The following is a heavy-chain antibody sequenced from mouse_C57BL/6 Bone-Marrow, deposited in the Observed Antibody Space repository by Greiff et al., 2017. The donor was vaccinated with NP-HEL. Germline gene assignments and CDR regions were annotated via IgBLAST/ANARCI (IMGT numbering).Heavy chain of an antibody. CDR3: ARYHYVSSYGAYAMDY. V-gene: IGHV1-55*01. D-gene: IGHD1-1*01. Sequence: QVQLQQPGAELVKPGASVKMSCKASGYTFTSYWITWVKQRPGQGLEWIGDIYPGSGSTNYNEKFKSKATLTVDTSSSTAYMQLSSLTSEDSAVYYCARYHYVSSYGAYAMDYWGQGTSVTVSS. CDR1: GYTFTSYW. CDR2: IYPGSGST. J-gene: IGHJ4*01.